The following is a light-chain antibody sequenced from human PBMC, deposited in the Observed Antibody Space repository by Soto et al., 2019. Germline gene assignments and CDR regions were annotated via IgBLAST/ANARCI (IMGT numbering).Light chain of an antibody. CDR3: QQLSSYPLT. CDR1: QVIATH. CDR2: AAS. J-gene: IGKJ4*01. Sequence: LTQSPSSLSASVGDRVTITCRASQVIATHVAWYQQKPGQAPNLLIYAASTLQSGVPSRFSGGGSGTDFTLTISSLQPEDFATYYCQQLSSYPLTFGGGTKVEI. V-gene: IGKV1-9*01.